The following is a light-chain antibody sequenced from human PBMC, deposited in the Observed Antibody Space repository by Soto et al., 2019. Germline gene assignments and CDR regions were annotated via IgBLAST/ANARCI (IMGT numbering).Light chain of an antibody. Sequence: IVFTQALFTLSFSPGERATLSCRASQSVSSTYLAWYQQKPGQAPRLLIYDASSRATGIPDRFSGGGSGTDFTLTISRLEPEDFAVYYCQQFSSYPLTFGGGTKVDI. CDR1: QSVSSTY. J-gene: IGKJ4*01. CDR3: QQFSSYPLT. V-gene: IGKV3-20*01. CDR2: DAS.